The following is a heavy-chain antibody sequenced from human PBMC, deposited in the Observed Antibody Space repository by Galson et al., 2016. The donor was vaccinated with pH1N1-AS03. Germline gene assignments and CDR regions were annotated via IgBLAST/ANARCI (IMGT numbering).Heavy chain of an antibody. CDR1: GGSITTNS. CDR3: ARVQGGCSRTSCYQDP. J-gene: IGHJ5*02. Sequence: SETLSLTCTISGGSITTNSWIWIRQSPGKGLEWIGEIYHSGTTNYNPSLKSRVTISVDKSKNQFSLKVNSVTAADTAIYYCARVQGGCSRTSCYQDPWGQGTLVTVSS. CDR2: IYHSGTT. D-gene: IGHD2-2*01. V-gene: IGHV4-59*12.